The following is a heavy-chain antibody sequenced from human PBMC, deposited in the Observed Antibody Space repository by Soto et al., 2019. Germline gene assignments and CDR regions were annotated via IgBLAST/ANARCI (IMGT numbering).Heavy chain of an antibody. CDR3: TSQPPNLL. Sequence: QPGGSLRLSCAASGFTFSASAMHWVRQASGKGLEWVGRIRSKPNGYTTAYAASVKGRFTISRDDSKNTAYLQMSSLKIEDTAVYYCTSQPPNLLWGQGTLVTVSS. V-gene: IGHV3-73*01. CDR1: GFTFSASA. J-gene: IGHJ4*02. CDR2: IRSKPNGYTT.